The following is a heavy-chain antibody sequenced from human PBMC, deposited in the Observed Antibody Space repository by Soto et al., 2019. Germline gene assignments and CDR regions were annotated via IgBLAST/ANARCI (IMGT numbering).Heavy chain of an antibody. Sequence: SETLSLTCAVSGGSISSGGYSWSWIRQPAGKGLEWIGFIYHSGSTNYNPSLKSRVTMSVDRSKNQFSLKLRSVTAADTAVYYCAGATVTYYYFDYWGQGTLVTVSS. V-gene: IGHV4-30-2*01. CDR3: AGATVTYYYFDY. J-gene: IGHJ4*02. CDR2: IYHSGST. D-gene: IGHD4-17*01. CDR1: GGSISSGGYS.